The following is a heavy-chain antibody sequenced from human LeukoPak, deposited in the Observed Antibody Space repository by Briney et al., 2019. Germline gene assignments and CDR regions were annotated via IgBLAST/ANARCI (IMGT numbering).Heavy chain of an antibody. CDR1: GGTFSSYA. Sequence: ASVKVSCKASGGTFSSYAISWVRQTPGQGLEWMGGIIPIFGTANYAQKFQGRVTITADESTSTAYMELSSLRSEDTAVYYCARDVDTAMASFDYWGEATLVTVSS. J-gene: IGHJ4*02. CDR3: ARDVDTAMASFDY. CDR2: IIPIFGTA. V-gene: IGHV1-69*01. D-gene: IGHD5-18*01.